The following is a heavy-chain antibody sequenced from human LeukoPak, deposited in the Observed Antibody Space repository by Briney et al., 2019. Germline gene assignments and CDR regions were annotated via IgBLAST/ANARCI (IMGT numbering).Heavy chain of an antibody. J-gene: IGHJ4*02. CDR2: MDNFGYK. V-gene: IGHV3-53*01. CDR3: AGGSYYGSGSRPGYIEY. Sequence: GGSLLLSCAASGFSVNNNYMNWVRQATGKGLEWVSLMDNFGYKHYADSVEGRVTISRDSSRNTVYLQLNSLRAEDTAVYYCAGGSYYGSGSRPGYIEYWGQGTLVTVSS. CDR1: GFSVNNNY. D-gene: IGHD3-10*01.